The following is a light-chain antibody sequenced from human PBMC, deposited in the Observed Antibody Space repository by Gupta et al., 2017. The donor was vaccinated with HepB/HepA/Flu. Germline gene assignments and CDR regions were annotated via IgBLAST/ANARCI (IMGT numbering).Light chain of an antibody. J-gene: IGKJ1*01. V-gene: IGKV1-12*01. CDR2: GVS. Sequence: QLTQPPSFVSAAVGERVTITCRASPGMSGFLAWYQQKPGKAPKLLLCGVSNLHSGVSSRFVGSGSGTAFTLTITSLQPDDLASYFCQQTSSFPWTFGQGTRVEIK. CDR3: QQTSSFPWT. CDR1: PGMSGF.